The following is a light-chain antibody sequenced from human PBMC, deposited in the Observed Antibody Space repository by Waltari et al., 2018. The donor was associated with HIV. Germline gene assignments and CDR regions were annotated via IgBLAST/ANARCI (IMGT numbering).Light chain of an antibody. CDR2: TVS. CDR1: QSLAYSDGRIY. CDR3: VQGTHWPPT. V-gene: IGKV2-30*01. Sequence: DVVMTQSPLSLPVTLGQPASISCRSSQSLAYSDGRIYLNWFHQRPGKSPRRLIYTVSDRDSGVPDRFTGRGSGTDFTLKISRVEAEDVGIFYCVQGTHWPPTFGQGTKLEIK. J-gene: IGKJ2*01.